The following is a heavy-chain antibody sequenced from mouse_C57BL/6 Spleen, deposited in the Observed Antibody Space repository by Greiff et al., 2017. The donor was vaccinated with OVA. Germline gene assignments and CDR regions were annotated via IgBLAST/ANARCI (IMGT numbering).Heavy chain of an antibody. CDR1: GYTFTSYW. Sequence: VQLQQPGAELVKPGASVKLSCKASGYTFTSYWMHWVKQRPGQGLEWIGMIHPNSGSTNYNEKFKSKATLTVDKSSSTAYMQRSSLTAEDSSVYYCARDHYGSRGWFAYWGQGTLVTVSA. V-gene: IGHV1-64*01. D-gene: IGHD1-1*01. CDR2: IHPNSGST. CDR3: ARDHYGSRGWFAY. J-gene: IGHJ3*01.